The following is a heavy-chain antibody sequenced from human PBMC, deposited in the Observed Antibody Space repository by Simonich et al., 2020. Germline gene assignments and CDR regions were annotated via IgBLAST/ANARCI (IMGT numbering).Heavy chain of an antibody. CDR1: GYTFTGYY. V-gene: IGHV1-2*02. CDR2: INPKRCGT. J-gene: IGHJ3*02. Sequence: QVQLVQSGAEVKKPGASVKVSCKASGYTFTGYYMHWVRQAPGQGLEWMRCINPKRCGTNYTQKFQGRVTMTRDTSISTAYMELSRLRSDDTAVYYCARARLYSSSHAFDIWGQGTMVTVSS. CDR3: ARARLYSSSHAFDI. D-gene: IGHD6-6*01.